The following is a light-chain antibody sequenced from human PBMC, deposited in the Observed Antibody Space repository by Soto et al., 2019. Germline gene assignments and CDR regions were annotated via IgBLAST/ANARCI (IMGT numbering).Light chain of an antibody. J-gene: IGKJ1*01. Sequence: EIVLTQSRGSLSLSPGERATLSCRASQSVDSTFFAWYQKKPGQAPRVLIYGASKRATGVPDRFSGSGSGTDFTLTISRLEPEDFAVYYCQQYMSSVTFGQGTKVEI. CDR2: GAS. CDR1: QSVDSTF. CDR3: QQYMSSVT. V-gene: IGKV3-20*01.